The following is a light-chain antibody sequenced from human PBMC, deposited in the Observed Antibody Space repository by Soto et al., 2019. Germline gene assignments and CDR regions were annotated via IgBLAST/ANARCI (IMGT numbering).Light chain of an antibody. J-gene: IGKJ4*02. CDR2: GAS. Sequence: EMVLTQSPGTLSLSPGERATLSCRASQSVANSHLAWYQQKPGQAPRLVIYGASFRATGIPDRFSGSGSRTDFTLTISRLQPEDFAVYYCQQHDRSPLFGGGTKVEF. CDR1: QSVANSH. CDR3: QQHDRSPL. V-gene: IGKV3-20*01.